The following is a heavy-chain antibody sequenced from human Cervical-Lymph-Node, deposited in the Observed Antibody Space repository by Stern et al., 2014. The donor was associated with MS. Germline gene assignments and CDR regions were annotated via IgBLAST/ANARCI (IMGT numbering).Heavy chain of an antibody. CDR2: ISYDGTNE. CDR1: GFSFSSHV. J-gene: IGHJ6*02. Sequence: VQLVESGGGVVQPGKSLRLSCAAAGFSFSSHVMYWVRQAPGKGLEWVAVISYDGTNEYYAGPVKGRFTISRDNSKNTLFLQMNSLRAEDTAVYYCAKEGAVLVKSYGLDVWGQGTTVTVS. CDR3: AKEGAVLVKSYGLDV. D-gene: IGHD2-21*01. V-gene: IGHV3-30*18.